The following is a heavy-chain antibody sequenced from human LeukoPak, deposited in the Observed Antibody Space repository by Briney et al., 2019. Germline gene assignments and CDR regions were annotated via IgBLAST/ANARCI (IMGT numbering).Heavy chain of an antibody. J-gene: IGHJ4*02. V-gene: IGHV3-21*01. CDR1: GFTFSDYS. D-gene: IGHD2-8*01. Sequence: GGSLRLSCAASGFTFSDYSMNWVRQAPGKGLEWVSSISSSSSYIYFADSLKGRFTISRDNANNSLYLQMNSLRAEDTAVYYCARNWANRYFDYWGQGTLVTVSS. CDR2: ISSSSSYI. CDR3: ARNWANRYFDY.